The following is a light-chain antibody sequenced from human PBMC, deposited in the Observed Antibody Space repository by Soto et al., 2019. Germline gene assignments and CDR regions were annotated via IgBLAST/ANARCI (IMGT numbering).Light chain of an antibody. CDR3: SSHTSSSTPYV. V-gene: IGLV2-14*01. CDR2: EVT. CDR1: RSDVGGYDY. Sequence: QSVLTQPASVSGSPGQSITISCTGTRSDVGGYDYVSWYQQHPGKAPKLMIYEVTNRPSGVSNRFSGSKSGNTASLTISDLQAEDEADYYCSSHTSSSTPYVFGTGTKLTVL. J-gene: IGLJ1*01.